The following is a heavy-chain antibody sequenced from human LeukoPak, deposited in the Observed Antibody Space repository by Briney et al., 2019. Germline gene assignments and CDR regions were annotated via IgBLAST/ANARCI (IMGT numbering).Heavy chain of an antibody. Sequence: GGSLRLSCVASGFTFNIYGLNWVRQAPGKGLEWVSYISETGVTMYYADSMKGRFTVSRDNSKNSLFLQMNSLRAEDTAVYYCARAYSSSWYGRANWFDPWGQGTLVTVSS. V-gene: IGHV3-48*03. CDR1: GFTFNIYG. J-gene: IGHJ5*02. D-gene: IGHD6-13*01. CDR2: ISETGVTM. CDR3: ARAYSSSWYGRANWFDP.